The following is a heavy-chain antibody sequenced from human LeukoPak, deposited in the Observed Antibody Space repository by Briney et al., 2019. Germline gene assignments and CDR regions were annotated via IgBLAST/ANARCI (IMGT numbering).Heavy chain of an antibody. Sequence: PSETLSLTCAVYGGSFSGYYWSWIRQPPGKGLEWIGYIYYSGSTNYNPSLKSRVTISVDTSKNQFSLKLSSVTAADTAVYYCARVGGYVDYWGQGTLVTVSS. V-gene: IGHV4-59*01. CDR2: IYYSGST. J-gene: IGHJ4*02. CDR1: GGSFSGYY. D-gene: IGHD4-23*01. CDR3: ARVGGYVDY.